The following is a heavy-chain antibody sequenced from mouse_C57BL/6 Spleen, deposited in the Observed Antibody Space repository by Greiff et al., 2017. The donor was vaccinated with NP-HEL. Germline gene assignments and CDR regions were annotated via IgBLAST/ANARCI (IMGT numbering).Heavy chain of an antibody. Sequence: QVQLKESGAELVRPGASVTLSCKASGYTFTDYEMHWVKQTPVHGLEWIGAIDPETGGTAYNQKFKGKAILTADKSSSTAYMELRSLTSEDSAVYYCTEAYYYGSSYESYFDYWGQGTTLTVSS. D-gene: IGHD1-1*01. J-gene: IGHJ2*01. CDR3: TEAYYYGSSYESYFDY. CDR1: GYTFTDYE. CDR2: IDPETGGT. V-gene: IGHV1-15*01.